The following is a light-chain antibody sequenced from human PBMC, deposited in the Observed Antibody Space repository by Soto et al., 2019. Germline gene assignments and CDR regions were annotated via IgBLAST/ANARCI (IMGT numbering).Light chain of an antibody. Sequence: EIMMTQSPATLSVSPGESATLSCRASQSVSNNLAWYQHKPGQAPRLLIYYASTRATGSPARFSGSGSGTEFTLTISSLQSEDFALYYCQQYNDWPPITFGQGTRLEIK. CDR2: YAS. CDR3: QQYNDWPPIT. V-gene: IGKV3-15*01. J-gene: IGKJ5*01. CDR1: QSVSNN.